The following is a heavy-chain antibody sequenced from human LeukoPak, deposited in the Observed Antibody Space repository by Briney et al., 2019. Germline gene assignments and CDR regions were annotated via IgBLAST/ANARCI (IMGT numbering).Heavy chain of an antibody. Sequence: PSETLSLTCAVYGGSFSGYYWSWIRQPPGKGLEWIGEINHSGSTNYSPSLKSRVTISVDTSKNQFSLKLSSVTAADTAVYYCARQESSSADAFDIWGQGTMVTVSS. D-gene: IGHD6-6*01. CDR3: ARQESSSADAFDI. CDR1: GGSFSGYY. J-gene: IGHJ3*02. CDR2: INHSGST. V-gene: IGHV4-34*01.